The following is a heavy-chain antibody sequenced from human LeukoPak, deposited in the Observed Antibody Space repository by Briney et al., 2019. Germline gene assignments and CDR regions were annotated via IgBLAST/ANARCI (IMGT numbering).Heavy chain of an antibody. Sequence: ASVKVSCKASGYTFTGYYVHWVRQAPGQGLEWMGWINPNSGGTNYAGKFQGRVTMTRDTSISTAYMELSRLRSDDTAVYYCARDPPDYYDSSGYYNTYFDYWGQGTLVTVSS. CDR1: GYTFTGYY. CDR3: ARDPPDYYDSSGYYNTYFDY. V-gene: IGHV1-2*02. D-gene: IGHD3-22*01. J-gene: IGHJ4*02. CDR2: INPNSGGT.